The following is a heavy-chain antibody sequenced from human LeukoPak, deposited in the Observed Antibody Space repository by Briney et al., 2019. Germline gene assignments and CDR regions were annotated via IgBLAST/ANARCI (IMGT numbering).Heavy chain of an antibody. CDR2: INPNTGDT. CDR3: ARDLHWGPDY. CDR1: GYTFTGYY. Sequence: ASMKVSCKASGYTFTGYYMHLVRQALGQGLEWMGWINPNTGDTNYAQKFQGRVTMTRDTSISTAYMELSSLRSDDTAVYYCARDLHWGPDYWGQGTLVTVSS. J-gene: IGHJ4*02. D-gene: IGHD7-27*01. V-gene: IGHV1-2*02.